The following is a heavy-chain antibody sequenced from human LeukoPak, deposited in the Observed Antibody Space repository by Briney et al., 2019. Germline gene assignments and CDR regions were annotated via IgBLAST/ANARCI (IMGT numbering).Heavy chain of an antibody. Sequence: ASVKVSCKASGYTFTSYGISWVRQAPGQGLEWMGWISVYNGNTNYAQKLQGRVTMTTDTSTSTAYMELRSLGFDDTAEYYCARGGIVATEMTRDFWSQGTLVIVSS. J-gene: IGHJ4*02. V-gene: IGHV1-18*01. CDR3: ARGGIVATEMTRDF. CDR2: ISVYNGNT. CDR1: GYTFTSYG. D-gene: IGHD5-12*01.